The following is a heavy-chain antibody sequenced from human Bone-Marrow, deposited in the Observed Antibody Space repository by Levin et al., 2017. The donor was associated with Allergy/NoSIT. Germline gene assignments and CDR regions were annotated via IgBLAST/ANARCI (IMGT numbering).Heavy chain of an antibody. CDR3: VSNYYDSSGYWGFDL. CDR1: GFTVSSNY. Sequence: GGSLRLSCAVSGFTVSSNYMSWVRQAPGKGLESVSLIYSGGVTYYADSVKGRFTISRDDSKNTLYLQLNSLRAEDTAVYYCVSNYYDSSGYWGFDLWGQGTLVTVSS. CDR2: IYSGGVT. V-gene: IGHV3-53*01. D-gene: IGHD3-22*01. J-gene: IGHJ4*02.